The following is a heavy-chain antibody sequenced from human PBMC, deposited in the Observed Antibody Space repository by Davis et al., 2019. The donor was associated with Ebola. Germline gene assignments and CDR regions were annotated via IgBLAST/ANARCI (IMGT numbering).Heavy chain of an antibody. J-gene: IGHJ5*02. CDR2: ISSSGSNI. D-gene: IGHD1-26*01. Sequence: GESLKISCAASGFTFSDYYMNWIRQAPGKGLEWISYISSSGSNIYYADSVKGRFTISRDNAKNSLFLQISSLRPEDTAIYYCARGAHYLNYYADWFDPWGQGTLVTVSS. CDR3: ARGAHYLNYYADWFDP. CDR1: GFTFSDYY. V-gene: IGHV3-11*04.